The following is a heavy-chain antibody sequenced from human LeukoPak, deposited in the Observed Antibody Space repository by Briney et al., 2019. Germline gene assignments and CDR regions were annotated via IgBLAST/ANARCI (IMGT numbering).Heavy chain of an antibody. J-gene: IGHJ3*02. V-gene: IGHV3-23*01. D-gene: IGHD3-22*01. CDR3: AKDPSQLSYDRPIGGAFDI. CDR2: ISGSGGST. CDR1: GFTFSSYA. Sequence: GGSLRLSCAASGFTFSSYAMSWVRQAPGKGLEWVSAISGSGGSTYYADSVKGRFTIPRDNSKNTLYLQMNSLRAEDTAVYYCAKDPSQLSYDRPIGGAFDIWGQGTMVTVSS.